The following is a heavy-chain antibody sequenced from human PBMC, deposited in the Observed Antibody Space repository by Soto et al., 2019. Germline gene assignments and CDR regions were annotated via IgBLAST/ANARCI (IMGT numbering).Heavy chain of an antibody. J-gene: IGHJ5*02. CDR1: GGSISSYY. Sequence: SETLSLTCTVPGGSISSYYWSWIRQPPGKGLEWIGYIYYSGSTNYNPSLKSRVTISVDTSKNQFSLKLSSVTAADTAVYYCARVRTMVRGVIGYNWFDPWGQGTLVTVS. CDR2: IYYSGST. V-gene: IGHV4-59*01. CDR3: ARVRTMVRGVIGYNWFDP. D-gene: IGHD3-10*01.